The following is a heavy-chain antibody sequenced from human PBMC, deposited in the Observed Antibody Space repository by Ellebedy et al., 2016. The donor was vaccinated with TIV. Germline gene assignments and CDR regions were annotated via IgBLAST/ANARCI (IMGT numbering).Heavy chain of an antibody. CDR2: IYYSGST. V-gene: IGHV4-59*01. CDR3: ARGDIVVVPAAPNWYFDL. D-gene: IGHD2-2*01. J-gene: IGHJ2*01. Sequence: MPSETLSLTCTVSGGSISSYYWSWIRQPPGKGLEWIGYIYYSGSTNYNPSLKSRVTISVDTSKNQFSLKLSSVTAADTAVYYCARGDIVVVPAAPNWYFDLWGRGTLVTVSS. CDR1: GGSISSYY.